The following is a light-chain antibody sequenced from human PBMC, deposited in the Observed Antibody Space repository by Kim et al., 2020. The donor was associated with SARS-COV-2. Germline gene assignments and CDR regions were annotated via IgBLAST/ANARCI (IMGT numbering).Light chain of an antibody. J-gene: IGLJ2*01. CDR2: QVT. CDR1: NSDVGGHDF. Sequence: QSALTQPPSASGSLGQSVTISCTGTNSDVGGHDFVSWYQQHPAKAPKLIIYQVTQRPSGVPNRFSGSKSGNTASLTVSGLQAEDEGDYYCCSYAGGNTVIFGGGTQLTVL. CDR3: CSYAGGNTVI. V-gene: IGLV2-8*01.